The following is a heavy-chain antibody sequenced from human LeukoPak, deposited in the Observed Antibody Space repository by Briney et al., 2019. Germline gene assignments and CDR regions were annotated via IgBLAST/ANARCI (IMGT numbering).Heavy chain of an antibody. CDR3: ARDPHRYNWNYYYGMDV. V-gene: IGHV1-18*01. J-gene: IGHJ6*02. D-gene: IGHD1-20*01. CDR2: ISAYNGNT. Sequence: AAVTVSFKASGYTFTIYGIGWVRQAPGQGLEWMGWISAYNGNTNYAQKLQGRVTMTTDTSTSTAYMELRSLRSDDTAVYYCARDPHRYNWNYYYGMDVWGQGTTVTVSS. CDR1: GYTFTIYG.